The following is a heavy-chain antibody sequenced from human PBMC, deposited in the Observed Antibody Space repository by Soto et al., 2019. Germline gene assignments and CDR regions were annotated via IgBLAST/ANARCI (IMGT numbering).Heavy chain of an antibody. V-gene: IGHV1-18*01. J-gene: IGHJ4*02. CDR2: ISTKNGNT. Sequence: QVQLLQSGAEVKKPGASVKVSCKASGYTFTYYGSTWVRQAPGQGLEWMGWISTKNGNTNYAQKRQSRVTMATDTSTSTAYMELRSLRSDDTAVYYCARDIIYGSGSCDYWGQGTLVTVSS. CDR3: ARDIIYGSGSCDY. D-gene: IGHD3-10*01. CDR1: GYTFTYYG.